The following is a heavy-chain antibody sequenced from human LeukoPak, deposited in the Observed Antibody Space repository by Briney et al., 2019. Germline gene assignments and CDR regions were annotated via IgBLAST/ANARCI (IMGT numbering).Heavy chain of an antibody. Sequence: GGSLRLSCTASGFTPRNYAMTWVRQAPGKGLEWVSTIYSGGTTYYADSVMGRFTISRHNSRNTLYLQMNSLRAEDTAVYYCARVDTVMAYYFDLWGQGTLVTVSS. CDR1: GFTPRNYA. J-gene: IGHJ4*02. CDR2: IYSGGTT. D-gene: IGHD5-18*01. CDR3: ARVDTVMAYYFDL. V-gene: IGHV3-53*04.